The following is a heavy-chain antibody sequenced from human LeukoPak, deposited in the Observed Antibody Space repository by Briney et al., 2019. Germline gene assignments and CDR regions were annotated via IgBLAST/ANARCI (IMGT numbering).Heavy chain of an antibody. D-gene: IGHD6-6*01. CDR2: INPNSGGT. J-gene: IGHJ4*02. CDR1: GYTFTGYY. Sequence: ASVKVSCKASGYTFTGYYMHWVRQAPGQGLEWMGWINPNSGGTNYAQKFQGRVTMTRDTSISTAYMELSRLRSDDTAVYYCAGEVSSSSSYDYWGQGTLVTVSS. V-gene: IGHV1-2*02. CDR3: AGEVSSSSSYDY.